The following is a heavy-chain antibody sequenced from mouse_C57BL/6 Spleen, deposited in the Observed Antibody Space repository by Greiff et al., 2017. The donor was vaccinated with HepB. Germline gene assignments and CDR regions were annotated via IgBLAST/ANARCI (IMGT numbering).Heavy chain of an antibody. D-gene: IGHD1-1*02. CDR1: GFTFTDYY. CDR2: MRNKANGYTT. CDR3: ARWGSYSYWYFDV. J-gene: IGHJ1*03. Sequence: EVQVVESGGGLVQPGGSLSLSCAASGFTFTDYYMSWVRQPPGKALEWLGFMRNKANGYTTEYSASVKGRFTISRDNSHSILYLQLNALRAEDSATCYCARWGSYSYWYFDVWGTGTTVTVSS. V-gene: IGHV7-3*01.